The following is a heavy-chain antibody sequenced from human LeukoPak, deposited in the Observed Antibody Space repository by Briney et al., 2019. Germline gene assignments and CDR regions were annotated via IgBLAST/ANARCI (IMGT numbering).Heavy chain of an antibody. CDR1: GGSISSYY. CDR3: AREKRVGASPYYFDY. CDR2: IYYSGST. Sequence: SQTLSLTCTVSGGSISSYYWSWIRQPPGRGLEWIGYIYYSGSTNYNPSLKSRVTISVDTSKNQFSLKLSSVTAADTAVYYCAREKRVGASPYYFDYWGQGTLVTVSS. V-gene: IGHV4-59*01. D-gene: IGHD1-26*01. J-gene: IGHJ4*02.